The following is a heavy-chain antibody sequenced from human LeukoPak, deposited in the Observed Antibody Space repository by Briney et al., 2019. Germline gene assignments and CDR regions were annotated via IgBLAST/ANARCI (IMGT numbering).Heavy chain of an antibody. V-gene: IGHV5-51*01. CDR3: ARTYCGGDCYHSYFDY. CDR1: GYSFTTYW. CDR2: IYPGDSDT. D-gene: IGHD2-21*02. J-gene: IGHJ4*02. Sequence: GESLNISCKGSGYSFTTYWIGWVRQMPGKGLEWMGIIYPGDSDTRYSPSFQGQVTISADKSISTAYLQWSSLKASDTAMYYCARTYCGGDCYHSYFDYWGQGTLVTVSS.